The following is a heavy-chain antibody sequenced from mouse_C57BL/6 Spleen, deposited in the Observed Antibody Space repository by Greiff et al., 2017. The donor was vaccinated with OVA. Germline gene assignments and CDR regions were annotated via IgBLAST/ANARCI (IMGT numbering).Heavy chain of an antibody. CDR2: ISSGGSYT. Sequence: EVKLVESGGDLVKPGGSLKLSCAASGFTFSSYGMSWVRQTPDKRLEWVATISSGGSYTYYPDSVKGRFTISRDNAKNTLYLQMSSLKSEDTAMYYCARHSYYGSGYSAWFAYWGQGTLVTVSA. D-gene: IGHD1-1*01. J-gene: IGHJ3*01. CDR3: ARHSYYGSGYSAWFAY. CDR1: GFTFSSYG. V-gene: IGHV5-6*01.